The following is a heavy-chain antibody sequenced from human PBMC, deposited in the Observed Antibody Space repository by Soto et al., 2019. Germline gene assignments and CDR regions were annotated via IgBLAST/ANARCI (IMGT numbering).Heavy chain of an antibody. Sequence: ASVKVSCKASGGTLSSYAINWVRQATGQGLEWMGWMNPNSGNTGYAQKFQGRVTMTRNTSISKAYMELSSLRSEDTAVYYCAREAECSGGSCYYYYYYGMDVWGQGTTVTVSS. CDR3: AREAECSGGSCYYYYYYGMDV. CDR1: GGTLSSYA. V-gene: IGHV1-8*02. CDR2: MNPNSGNT. J-gene: IGHJ6*02. D-gene: IGHD2-15*01.